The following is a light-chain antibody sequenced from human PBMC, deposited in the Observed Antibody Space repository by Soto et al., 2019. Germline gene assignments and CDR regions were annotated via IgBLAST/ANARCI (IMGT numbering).Light chain of an antibody. CDR2: SNN. Sequence: QSVLTQPPSASGTPGQRATISCSGSSSNIGSNTVNWYQHLPGTAPKLLIYSNNQRPSGVPDRFSGSKSGTSASLAMSGLQSEDEADYYCAAWDDSLNGWVFGGGTKLTVL. V-gene: IGLV1-44*01. CDR3: AAWDDSLNGWV. J-gene: IGLJ3*02. CDR1: SSNIGSNT.